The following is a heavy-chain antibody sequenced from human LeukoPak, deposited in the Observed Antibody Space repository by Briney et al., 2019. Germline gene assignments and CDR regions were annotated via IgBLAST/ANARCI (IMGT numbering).Heavy chain of an antibody. CDR2: TRNKANGYTT. Sequence: PGGSLRLSCAASGFTVTSNHMNWVRQAPGKGLEWVGRTRNKANGYTTEYAASVKGRFTISRDDSKNSLYLQMYSLKTEDTAVYYCARVSVTYDYFDYWGQGTLVTVSS. V-gene: IGHV3-72*01. CDR3: ARVSVTYDYFDY. J-gene: IGHJ4*02. D-gene: IGHD1-26*01. CDR1: GFTVTSNH.